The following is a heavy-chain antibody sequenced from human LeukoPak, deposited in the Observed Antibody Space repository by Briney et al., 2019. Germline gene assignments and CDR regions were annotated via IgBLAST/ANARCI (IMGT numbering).Heavy chain of an antibody. CDR3: ARGVSYYDILTSLEGFDP. D-gene: IGHD3-9*01. CDR1: GFTFSSYA. J-gene: IGHJ5*02. CDR2: ISSSSSTI. V-gene: IGHV3-48*04. Sequence: PGGSLRLSCAASGFTFSSYAMSWVRQAPGKGLEWVSYISSSSSTIYYADSVKGRFTISRDNAKNSLYLQMNSLRAEDTAVYYCARGVSYYDILTSLEGFDPWGQGTLVTVSS.